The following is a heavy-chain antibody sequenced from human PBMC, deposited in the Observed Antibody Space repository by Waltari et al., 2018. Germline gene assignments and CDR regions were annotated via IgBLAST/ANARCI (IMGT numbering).Heavy chain of an antibody. Sequence: QVQLQESGPGLVKPSETLSITCTVSGGSISSYYWSWIRQPAGQGLEWIGRIYTSGSTNYNPSLKSRVTMSVDTSKNQFSLKLSSVTAADTAVYYCARVAYEGIAAAGTNGDYYYMDVWGKGTTVTVSS. D-gene: IGHD6-13*01. CDR3: ARVAYEGIAAAGTNGDYYYMDV. V-gene: IGHV4-4*07. J-gene: IGHJ6*03. CDR1: GGSISSYY. CDR2: IYTSGST.